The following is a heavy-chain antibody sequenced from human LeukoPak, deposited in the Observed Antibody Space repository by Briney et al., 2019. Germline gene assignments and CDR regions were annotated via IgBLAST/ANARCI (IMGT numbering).Heavy chain of an antibody. CDR3: ARASQLTCCAFDI. CDR2: ISGSGGST. V-gene: IGHV3-23*01. J-gene: IGHJ3*02. D-gene: IGHD3-16*02. Sequence: PGGSLRLSCAASGFTFSSYAMSWVRQALGKGLEWVSAISGSGGSTYYADSVKGRFTISRDNSKNTLYLQMNSLRAEDTAVYYCARASQLTCCAFDIWGQGTMVTVSS. CDR1: GFTFSSYA.